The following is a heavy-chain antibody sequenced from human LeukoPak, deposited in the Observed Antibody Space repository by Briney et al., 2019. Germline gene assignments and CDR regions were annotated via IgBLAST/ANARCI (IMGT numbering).Heavy chain of an antibody. V-gene: IGHV4-4*02. CDR2: IYHSGST. CDR3: ARHVDTNWFDP. CDR1: GGSISSSDW. J-gene: IGHJ5*02. Sequence: SETLSLTCAVSGGSISSSDWWSWVRQPPGKGPEWIGEIYHSGSTNYNPSLKSRVTMSVDTSKNQFSLKLSSVTAADTAVYYCARHVDTNWFDPWGQGTLVTVSS. D-gene: IGHD3-10*02.